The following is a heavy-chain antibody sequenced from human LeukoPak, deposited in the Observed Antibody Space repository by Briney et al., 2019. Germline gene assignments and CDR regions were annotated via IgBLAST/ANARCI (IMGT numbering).Heavy chain of an antibody. J-gene: IGHJ4*02. CDR3: AKEFYYDILTGYYIALDY. Sequence: GGSLRLSCAASGFTFSSYGMHWVRQAPGKGLEWVAVISYDGSNKYYADSVKGRFTISRDNSKNTLYLQMNSLRAEDTAVYYCAKEFYYDILTGYYIALDYWGQGTLVTVSS. CDR1: GFTFSSYG. V-gene: IGHV3-30*18. CDR2: ISYDGSNK. D-gene: IGHD3-9*01.